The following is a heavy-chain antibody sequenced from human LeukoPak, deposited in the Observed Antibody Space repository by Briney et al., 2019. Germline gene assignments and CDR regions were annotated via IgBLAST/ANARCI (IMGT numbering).Heavy chain of an antibody. J-gene: IGHJ4*02. CDR1: GYSFTAYW. CDR3: ARRQGCSSTSCPPDS. V-gene: IGHV5-51*01. CDR2: IYPGDSDT. Sequence: GESLKISCRGSGYSFTAYWIGWVRQMPGKGLEWMGIIYPGDSDTRYSPSFQGQVTMSADKSINTAYLQWSSLKASDTAMYYCARRQGCSSTSCPPDSWGQGTLVTVSS. D-gene: IGHD2-2*01.